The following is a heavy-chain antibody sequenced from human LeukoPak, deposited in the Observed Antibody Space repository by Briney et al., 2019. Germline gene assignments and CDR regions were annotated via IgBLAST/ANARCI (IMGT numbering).Heavy chain of an antibody. J-gene: IGHJ4*02. CDR1: VVTLTRYA. CDR2: ISKDGRDE. V-gene: IGHV3-30*01. D-gene: IGHD3-10*01. Sequence: PVRSLRLSPAASVVTLTRYARYSVPAAPGGGLERVALISKDGRDEDHAGSARGGFPISRASSKDTLYLQMISLRSEDTAVYYCAREAYYGSGRSRQPSPVWGEGTLVTVSS. CDR3: AREAYYGSGRSRQPSPV.